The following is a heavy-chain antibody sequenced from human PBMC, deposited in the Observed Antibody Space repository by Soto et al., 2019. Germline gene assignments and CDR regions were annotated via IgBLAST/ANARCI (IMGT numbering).Heavy chain of an antibody. CDR3: ARDKDIVATMGPYDYYYYGMDV. J-gene: IGHJ6*02. Sequence: GGSLRLSCAASGFTFSSYSMNWVRQAPGKGLEWVSYISSSSSTIYYADSVKGRFTISRDNAKNSLYLQMNSLRDEDTAVYYCARDKDIVATMGPYDYYYYGMDVWGQGTTVTVSS. D-gene: IGHD5-12*01. CDR2: ISSSSSTI. V-gene: IGHV3-48*02. CDR1: GFTFSSYS.